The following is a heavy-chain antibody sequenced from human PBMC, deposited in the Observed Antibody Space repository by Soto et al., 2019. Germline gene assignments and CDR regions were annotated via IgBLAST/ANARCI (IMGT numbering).Heavy chain of an antibody. CDR3: AREGSYRAYNFACGIQLWRFDF. CDR2: IFSSGST. J-gene: IGHJ4*02. D-gene: IGHD5-18*01. CDR1: GGSINTFY. V-gene: IGHV4-4*07. Sequence: PSETLSLTCTVSGGSINTFYWSWVRQPAGKGLEWIGRIFSSGSTSFNPSLESRVAMSVDTSKNHFSLNLSSVTAADMAVYYCAREGSYRAYNFACGIQLWRFDFWGQGALVTVSS.